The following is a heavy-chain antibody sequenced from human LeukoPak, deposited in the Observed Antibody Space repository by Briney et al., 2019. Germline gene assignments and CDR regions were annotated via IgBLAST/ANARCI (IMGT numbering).Heavy chain of an antibody. Sequence: GRPLRLSCAASGFTFSSYAMHWVRQAPGKGLEWVAVISYDGSNKYYADSVKGRFTISRDNSKNTLYLQMNSLRAEDTAVYYCARNWGSVYYDSSGILDYWGQGTLVTVSS. CDR3: ARNWGSVYYDSSGILDY. CDR1: GFTFSSYA. D-gene: IGHD3-22*01. CDR2: ISYDGSNK. V-gene: IGHV3-30-3*01. J-gene: IGHJ4*02.